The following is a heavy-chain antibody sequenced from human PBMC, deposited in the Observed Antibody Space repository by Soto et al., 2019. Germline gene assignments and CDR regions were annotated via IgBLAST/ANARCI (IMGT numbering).Heavy chain of an antibody. CDR1: GFTFSSYA. D-gene: IGHD5-12*01. CDR2: ISGSDIST. Sequence: PLGSLRLSCAASGFTFSSYAMILVRQAPGKGLEWVSSISGSDISTYYADSVKGRFTISRDNSKNTLYVQMNSLRAEDTAVYYCAKSRSASVAPNNYWGQGTLVTVSS. V-gene: IGHV3-23*01. J-gene: IGHJ4*02. CDR3: AKSRSASVAPNNY.